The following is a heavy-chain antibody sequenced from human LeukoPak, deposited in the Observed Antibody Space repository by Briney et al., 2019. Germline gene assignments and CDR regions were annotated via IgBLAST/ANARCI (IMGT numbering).Heavy chain of an antibody. Sequence: PSETLSLTCAVYGGSFSGYYWSRIRQPPGKGLGWIGEINHSGSTNYNPSLKSRVTISVDTSKSQFSLKLSSVTAADTAVYYCARGLNNALAAAGDYWGQGTLVTFSS. J-gene: IGHJ4*02. CDR3: ARGLNNALAAAGDY. D-gene: IGHD6-13*01. CDR1: GGSFSGYY. V-gene: IGHV4-34*01. CDR2: INHSGST.